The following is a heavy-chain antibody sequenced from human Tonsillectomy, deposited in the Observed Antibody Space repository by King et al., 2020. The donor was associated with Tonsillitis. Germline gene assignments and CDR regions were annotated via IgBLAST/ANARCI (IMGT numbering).Heavy chain of an antibody. D-gene: IGHD2-21*02. Sequence: VQLVESGGGVVQPGGSLTLSCAASGFTFRDYGMNWVRQAPGRGLEWVAFIRYDGSEKYYADSVKGRLAVSRDNSLNTVNLQMHSLRAEDTGVYYCAKVEMSFCGFDCTLHCLTEGGQGPL. CDR2: IRYDGSEK. CDR1: GFTFRDYG. J-gene: IGHJ4*02. CDR3: AKVEMSFCGFDCTLHCLTE. V-gene: IGHV3-30*02.